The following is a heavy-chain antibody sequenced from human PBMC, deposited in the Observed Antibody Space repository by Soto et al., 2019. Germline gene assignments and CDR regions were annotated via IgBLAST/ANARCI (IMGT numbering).Heavy chain of an antibody. CDR2: ISAYNGNT. D-gene: IGHD3-16*02. J-gene: IGHJ5*02. CDR1: GYTFTSYG. CDR3: ARDAYRSLRTAETNWFDP. Sequence: ASVKVSCKASGYTFTSYGISWVRQAPGQGLEWMGWISAYNGNTNYAQKLQGRVTMTTDTSTSTAYMELRSLRSDDTAVYYCARDAYRSLRTAETNWFDPWGQGTLVTVSS. V-gene: IGHV1-18*01.